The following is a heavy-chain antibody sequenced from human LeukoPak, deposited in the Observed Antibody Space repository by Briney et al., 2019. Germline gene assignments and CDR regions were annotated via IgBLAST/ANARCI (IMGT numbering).Heavy chain of an antibody. CDR2: INPDSGGT. J-gene: IGHJ4*02. CDR1: GYMFTVYY. Sequence: GASVTVSSMASGYMFTVYYMHWVRQAPGQGLEWMGWINPDSGGTNYAQQFQGRVTMTRDTSISTAYMEVSRLRFDDTALYYCVRAAYTSGWFPADYWGQGTRVTVSS. V-gene: IGHV1-2*02. D-gene: IGHD6-19*01. CDR3: VRAAYTSGWFPADY.